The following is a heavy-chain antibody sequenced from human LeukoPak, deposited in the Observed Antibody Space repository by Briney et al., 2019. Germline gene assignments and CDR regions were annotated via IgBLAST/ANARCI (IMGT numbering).Heavy chain of an antibody. V-gene: IGHV3-30-3*01. CDR3: ARVSNWYSPFDS. Sequence: GGSLRLSCAASGFTFSSYAMHWVRQAPGKGLEWVTVISYDGSNKYYADSVRGRFTLSRDNSKNTLYLQMNSLRTEDTAVYYCARVSNWYSPFDSWGQGTLVTVSS. CDR1: GFTFSSYA. D-gene: IGHD6-13*01. CDR2: ISYDGSNK. J-gene: IGHJ4*02.